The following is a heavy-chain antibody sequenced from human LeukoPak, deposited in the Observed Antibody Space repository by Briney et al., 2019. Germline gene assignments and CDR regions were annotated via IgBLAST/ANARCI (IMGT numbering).Heavy chain of an antibody. CDR3: ARVLRFLEWLPPDAFDI. CDR1: GFTFSSYS. Sequence: GGSLRLSCAASGFTFSSYSMNWVRQAPGKGLEWVSSISSSSSYIYYADSVKGRFTISRDNAKNSLYLQMNSLRAEDTAVYYCARVLRFLEWLPPDAFDIWGQGTMVTVSS. V-gene: IGHV3-21*01. CDR2: ISSSSSYI. D-gene: IGHD3-3*01. J-gene: IGHJ3*02.